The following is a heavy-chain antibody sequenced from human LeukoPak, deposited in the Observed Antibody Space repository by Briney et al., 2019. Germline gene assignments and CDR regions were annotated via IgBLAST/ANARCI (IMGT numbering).Heavy chain of an antibody. CDR2: INIWGSPT. D-gene: IGHD1-26*01. J-gene: IGHJ4*02. Sequence: GGSLRLSCAASGFTFSNYWMSWVRQAPGKGLEWISFINIWGSPTYYADSMKGRFTISRDNAKNSIFLQMNNLRVEDTAVYYCARDRGDSLVGADFDSWGQGILVTVSS. CDR3: ARDRGDSLVGADFDS. V-gene: IGHV3-48*01. CDR1: GFTFSNYW.